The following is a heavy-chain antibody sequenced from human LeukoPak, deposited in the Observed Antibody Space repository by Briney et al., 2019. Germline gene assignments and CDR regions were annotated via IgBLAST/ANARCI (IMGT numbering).Heavy chain of an antibody. CDR1: GFTFSSYA. D-gene: IGHD6-19*01. Sequence: GGSLRLSCAASGFTFSSYAMSWVRQAPGEGLEWVPAISGSVGTTYYADSVKGRFTISRDNSKNTLYLQMNSLRAEDTAIYYCARSGVAAKNWFDPWGQGTLVTVSS. V-gene: IGHV3-23*01. CDR2: ISGSVGTT. J-gene: IGHJ5*02. CDR3: ARSGVAAKNWFDP.